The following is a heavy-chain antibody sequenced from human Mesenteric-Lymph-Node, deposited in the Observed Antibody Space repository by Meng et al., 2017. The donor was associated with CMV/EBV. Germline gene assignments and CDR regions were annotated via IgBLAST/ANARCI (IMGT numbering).Heavy chain of an antibody. CDR3: ARDRDYGSGSPGGV. CDR1: GFTFSGYA. J-gene: IGHJ4*02. CDR2: ISYDGSNK. Sequence: AASGFTFSGYAMHWVRQAPGKGLEWVAVISYDGSNKYYADSVKGRFTISRDNSKNTLYLQLNSLRAEDTAVYYCARDRDYGSGSPGGVWGQGTLVTVSS. D-gene: IGHD3-10*01. V-gene: IGHV3-30-3*01.